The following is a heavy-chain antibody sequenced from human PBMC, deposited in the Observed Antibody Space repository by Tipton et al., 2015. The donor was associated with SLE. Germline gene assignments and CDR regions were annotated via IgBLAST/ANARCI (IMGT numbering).Heavy chain of an antibody. Sequence: TLSLTCTVSGGSISTYYWGWIRQPPGRGLVWLGYISYSGSTNYNPSLKSRVTISVDTSKNQFSLKLTPVTAADTAVYYCARGLYYYYGMDVWGQGTTVTVSS. J-gene: IGHJ6*02. CDR2: ISYSGST. CDR1: GGSISTYY. CDR3: ARGLYYYYGMDV. V-gene: IGHV4-59*01.